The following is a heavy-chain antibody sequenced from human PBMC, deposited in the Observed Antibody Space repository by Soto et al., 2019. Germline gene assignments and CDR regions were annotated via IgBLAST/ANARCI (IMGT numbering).Heavy chain of an antibody. V-gene: IGHV3-15*01. CDR1: GITFNTAW. Sequence: PGGSLRLSCAASGITFNTAWLTWVRQAPGKGLEWVGRIKGKPDGGATDYAAPVEGRFTISRDDSQNTVFLQMNSLRTDDTAVYYCTAGSPFNYWGPGTLVTVPQ. J-gene: IGHJ4*02. CDR2: IKGKPDGGAT. CDR3: TAGSPFNY.